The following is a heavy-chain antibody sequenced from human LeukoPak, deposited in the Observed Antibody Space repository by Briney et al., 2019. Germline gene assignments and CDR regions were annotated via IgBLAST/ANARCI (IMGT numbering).Heavy chain of an antibody. Sequence: GGSLRLSCVASGFTFSSYAMHWVRQAPGKGLEYVSAIRSDGDNTYYADSVKGRFTISRDNSKNMLYLQMSSLRPEDTAVYYCASSGSYSRYFDYWGQGSLVTVSS. CDR2: IRSDGDNT. J-gene: IGHJ4*02. CDR1: GFTFSSYA. V-gene: IGHV3-64D*06. D-gene: IGHD3-10*01. CDR3: ASSGSYSRYFDY.